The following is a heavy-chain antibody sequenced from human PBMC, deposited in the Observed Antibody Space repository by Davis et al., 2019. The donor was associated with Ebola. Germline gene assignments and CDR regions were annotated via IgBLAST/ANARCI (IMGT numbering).Heavy chain of an antibody. J-gene: IGHJ6*02. D-gene: IGHD3-16*02. CDR2: ISGSGGST. V-gene: IGHV3-23*01. CDR1: GFTFSSYA. Sequence: PGGSLRLSCAASGFTFSSYAMSWVRQAPGKGLEWVSAISGSGGSTYYADSVKGRFTISRDNSKNTLYLQMNSLRAEDTAVYYCARSLKGASVSTYYGMDVWGQGTTVTVSS. CDR3: ARSLKGASVSTYYGMDV.